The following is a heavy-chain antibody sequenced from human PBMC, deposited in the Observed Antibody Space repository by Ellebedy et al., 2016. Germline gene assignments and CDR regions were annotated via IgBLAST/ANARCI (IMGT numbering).Heavy chain of an antibody. CDR1: GFTFSNAW. J-gene: IGHJ4*02. Sequence: GGSLRLSCAASGFTFSNAWMSWVRQAPGKGLEWVAVISFDGSNKFYADSVKVRFTISRDNSKNTLFLQINSLSPEDTAVYYCARGTLAATFGDEGFDYWGQGTLVTVSS. CDR2: ISFDGSNK. CDR3: ARGTLAATFGDEGFDY. V-gene: IGHV3-30-3*01. D-gene: IGHD2-15*01.